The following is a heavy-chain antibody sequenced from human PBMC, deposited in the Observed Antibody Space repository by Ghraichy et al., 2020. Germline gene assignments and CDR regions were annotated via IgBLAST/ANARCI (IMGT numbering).Heavy chain of an antibody. CDR1: GFRFSDHY. V-gene: IGHV3-72*01. CDR3: ARAIGLENYLDV. D-gene: IGHD5-24*01. CDR2: TRNKANSYTT. J-gene: IGHJ6*03. Sequence: GGSRRLSCAASGFRFSDHYMDWVRQAPGKGLEWVGRTRNKANSYTTEYAASVKGRFTISRDDSKNSLYLQMKGLKTEDTAVYYCARAIGLENYLDVWGKGTTVTVSS.